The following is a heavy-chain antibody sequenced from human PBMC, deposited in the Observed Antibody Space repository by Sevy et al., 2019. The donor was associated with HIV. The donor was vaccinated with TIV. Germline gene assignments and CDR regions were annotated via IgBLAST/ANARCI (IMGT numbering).Heavy chain of an antibody. CDR3: ARDALLRAGYLDY. CDR1: GYTFTGYY. Sequence: ASVKVSCKASGYTFTGYYMYWVRQAPGQGLEWMGWINPNSGGTNYAQMFQGRVTMTRDTSISTAYMELSRLRSDDTAVYYWARDALLRAGYLDYWGQGTLVTVSS. J-gene: IGHJ4*02. V-gene: IGHV1-2*02. D-gene: IGHD3-10*01. CDR2: INPNSGGT.